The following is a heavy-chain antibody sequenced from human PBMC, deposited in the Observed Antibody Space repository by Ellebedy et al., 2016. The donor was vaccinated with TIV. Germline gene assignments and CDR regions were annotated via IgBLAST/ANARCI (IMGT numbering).Heavy chain of an antibody. Sequence: MPGGSLRLSCGVSGGSFSDHYWAWIRQSPGKGLEWIGELNQDAYIKYNPSLKSRATISAATSKKEISLKLTSVIAADTAVYYCARYGYDSGSYALESWGQGTLVTVSS. J-gene: IGHJ5*02. CDR1: GGSFSDHY. D-gene: IGHD3-10*01. CDR2: LNQDAYI. V-gene: IGHV4-34*01. CDR3: ARYGYDSGSYALES.